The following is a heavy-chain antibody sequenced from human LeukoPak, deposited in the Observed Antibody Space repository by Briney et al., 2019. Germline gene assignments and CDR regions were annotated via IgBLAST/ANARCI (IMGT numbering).Heavy chain of an antibody. Sequence: ASVKVSCKASGYTFTGYYMHWVRQAPGQGLEWMGWINPNSGGTNYAQKLQGRVTMTTDTSTSTAYMELRSLRSDDTAVYYCARDRGAAAVRRDYWGQGTLVTVSS. D-gene: IGHD6-13*01. CDR2: INPNSGGT. CDR1: GYTFTGYY. V-gene: IGHV1-2*02. J-gene: IGHJ4*02. CDR3: ARDRGAAAVRRDY.